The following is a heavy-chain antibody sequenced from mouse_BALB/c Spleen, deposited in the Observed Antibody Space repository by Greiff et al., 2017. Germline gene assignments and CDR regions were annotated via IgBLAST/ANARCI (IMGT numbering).Heavy chain of an antibody. J-gene: IGHJ2*01. Sequence: EVKVVESGGGLVKPGGSLKLSCAASGFTFSSYAMSWVRQSPVKRLEWVAEISSGGSYTYYPDTVTGRFTISRDNAKNTLYLEMSSLRSEDTAMYYCAREGSSYFDYWGQGTTLTVSS. CDR3: AREGSSYFDY. V-gene: IGHV5-9-4*01. CDR2: ISSGGSYT. D-gene: IGHD6-1*01. CDR1: GFTFSSYA.